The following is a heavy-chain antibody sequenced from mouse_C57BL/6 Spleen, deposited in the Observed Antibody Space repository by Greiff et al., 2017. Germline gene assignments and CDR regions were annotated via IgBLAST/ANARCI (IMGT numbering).Heavy chain of an antibody. CDR3: AREESKAPPFFDY. CDR2: IYPGDGGP. Sequence: QVQLKESGAELVKPGASVKLSCKASGYAFTSYWMNWVKQRPGKGLEWIGQIYPGDGGPNYNGKFKGKATLTADNSSSTDYMQLSSLTSVASAVYCGAREESKAPPFFDYWGQGTTLTGSS. J-gene: IGHJ2*01. D-gene: IGHD6-2*01. CDR1: GYAFTSYW. V-gene: IGHV1-80*01.